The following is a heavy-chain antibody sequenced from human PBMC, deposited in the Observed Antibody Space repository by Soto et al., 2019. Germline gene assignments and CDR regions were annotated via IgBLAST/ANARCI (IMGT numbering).Heavy chain of an antibody. CDR3: ARDLTHIDCSGGSCYDAFDI. CDR2: IIPIFGTA. J-gene: IGHJ3*02. D-gene: IGHD2-15*01. V-gene: IGHV1-69*12. Sequence: QVQLVQSGAEVKKPGSSVKVSCKASGGTFSSYAISWVRQAPGQGLEWMGGIIPIFGTANYAQKFQGRVKITADESTSTAYMELSSLRSEDTAVYYCARDLTHIDCSGGSCYDAFDIWGQGTMVTVSS. CDR1: GGTFSSYA.